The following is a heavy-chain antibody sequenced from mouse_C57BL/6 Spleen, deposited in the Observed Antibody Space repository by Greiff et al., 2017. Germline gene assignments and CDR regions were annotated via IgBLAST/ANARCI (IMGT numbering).Heavy chain of an antibody. Sequence: EVQLQQSGTVLARPGASVTMSCKTSGYTFTSYWMTWVKQRPGQGLEWIGAIYPRNSDTSYKQKFKGKAKLTADTSASTAYMELSSLTNEDSAVYYCTSSIYYDYDGFADWGQGTLVTVAA. CDR2: IYPRNSDT. CDR1: GYTFTSYW. CDR3: TSSIYYDYDGFAD. J-gene: IGHJ3*01. D-gene: IGHD2-4*01. V-gene: IGHV1-5*01.